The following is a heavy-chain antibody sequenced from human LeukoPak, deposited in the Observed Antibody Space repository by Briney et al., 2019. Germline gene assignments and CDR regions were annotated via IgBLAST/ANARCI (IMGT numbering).Heavy chain of an antibody. CDR2: VRYDGSNK. Sequence: GGSLRLSCAASGFTFSSYGMHWVRQAPGKGLEWVAFVRYDGSNKYYADSVKGRFTISRDNSKNTLYLEMNSLRVDDTAVYYCAKIGERYCSGSSCPRIDYWGQGTLVTVSS. D-gene: IGHD2-15*01. V-gene: IGHV3-30*02. CDR3: AKIGERYCSGSSCPRIDY. CDR1: GFTFSSYG. J-gene: IGHJ4*02.